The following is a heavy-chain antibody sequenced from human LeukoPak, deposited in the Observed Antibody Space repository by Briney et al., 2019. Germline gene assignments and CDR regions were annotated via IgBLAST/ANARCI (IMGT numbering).Heavy chain of an antibody. Sequence: ASVKVSCKASGYSFTGYYMHWVRQAPGQGPEWMGWINPNSGGINYVQKFQGGVTMTRDTSMSTAYMELSRLRSDDTAVYFCARDRNYCSGGSCYAYHYYYYMDVWGKGTTVTVS. CDR2: INPNSGGI. CDR1: GYSFTGYY. CDR3: ARDRNYCSGGSCYAYHYYYYMDV. V-gene: IGHV1-2*02. J-gene: IGHJ6*03. D-gene: IGHD2-15*01.